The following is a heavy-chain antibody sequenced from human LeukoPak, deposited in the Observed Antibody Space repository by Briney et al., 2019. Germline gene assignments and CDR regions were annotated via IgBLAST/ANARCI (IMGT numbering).Heavy chain of an antibody. V-gene: IGHV3-21*01. CDR2: ISSTSSHK. J-gene: IGHJ4*02. CDR1: GFTFDDYA. CDR3: AREFADS. Sequence: PGGSLRLSCAASGFTFDDYAMHWVRQAPGKGLEWVSSISSTSSHKYYADSVKGRFTVSRDNAKNSLYLQMTSLRAEDTAVYYCAREFADSWGQGTLVIVSS.